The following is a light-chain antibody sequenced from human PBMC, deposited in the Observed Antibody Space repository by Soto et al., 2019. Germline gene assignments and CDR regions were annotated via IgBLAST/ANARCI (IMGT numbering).Light chain of an antibody. CDR2: EVT. V-gene: IGLV2-8*01. J-gene: IGLJ3*02. CDR3: SSYAGSNNGV. Sequence: QSVLTQPPSASGSPGHSVTISCTGTSSDVGGYDYVSWYQQHPGKAPKLMIYEVTKRPSGVPDRFSGSKSGNTASLTVSGLQAEDEADYYCSSYAGSNNGVFGGGTQLTVL. CDR1: SSDVGGYDY.